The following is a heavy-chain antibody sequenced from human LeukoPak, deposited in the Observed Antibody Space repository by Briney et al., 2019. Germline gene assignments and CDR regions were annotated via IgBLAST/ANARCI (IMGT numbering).Heavy chain of an antibody. Sequence: PSGTLSLTCAVSGGYISSSNWWSLVRQPPGKGLEWIGEIYHSGSTNYNPSLKSRVTISVDKSKNQFSLKLSSVTAADTAVYYCARHVVQMATMVAFDIWGQGTMVTVSS. J-gene: IGHJ3*02. CDR2: IYHSGST. D-gene: IGHD5-24*01. CDR1: GGYISSSNW. CDR3: ARHVVQMATMVAFDI. V-gene: IGHV4-4*02.